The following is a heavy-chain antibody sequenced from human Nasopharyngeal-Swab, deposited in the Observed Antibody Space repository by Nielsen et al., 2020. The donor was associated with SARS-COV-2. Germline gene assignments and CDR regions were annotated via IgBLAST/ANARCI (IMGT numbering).Heavy chain of an antibody. CDR3: ARIFPYSSSWYGKYYFDY. D-gene: IGHD6-13*01. V-gene: IGHV4-39*01. J-gene: IGHJ4*02. Sequence: WIRQPPGKGLEWIGSIYYSGSTYYNPSLKSRVTISVDTSKNQFSLKPSSVTAADTAVYYCARIFPYSSSWYGKYYFDYWGQGTLVTVSS. CDR2: IYYSGST.